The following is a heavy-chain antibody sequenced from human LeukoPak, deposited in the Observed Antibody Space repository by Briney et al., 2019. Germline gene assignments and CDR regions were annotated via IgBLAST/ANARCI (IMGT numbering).Heavy chain of an antibody. CDR3: ARGGLLEWFINWFDP. J-gene: IGHJ5*02. Sequence: SETLSLTCTVSGGSLSSSSYYWGWIRQPPGTGLEWFGSIYYSGSTYYNPSLKSRVTRSVDTSKNQFSLKLSSVTAADTAVYYCARGGLLEWFINWFDPWGQGTLVTVSS. D-gene: IGHD3-3*01. CDR1: GGSLSSSSYY. V-gene: IGHV4-39*01. CDR2: IYYSGST.